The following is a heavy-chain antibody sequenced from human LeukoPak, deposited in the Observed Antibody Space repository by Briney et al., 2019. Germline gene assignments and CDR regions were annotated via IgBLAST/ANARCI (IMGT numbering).Heavy chain of an antibody. CDR2: IYYSGST. CDR3: ARHDMDVAGGGLDYFDY. Sequence: SETLSPTCTVSGGSISRYYWSWIRQPPGKGLEWIAYIYYSGSTNYNPSLKSRVTISVDTSKNQFSLKLNSVTAADTAVYYCARHDMDVAGGGLDYFDYWGQGTLVTVSS. CDR1: GGSISRYY. J-gene: IGHJ4*02. V-gene: IGHV4-59*08. D-gene: IGHD1-26*01.